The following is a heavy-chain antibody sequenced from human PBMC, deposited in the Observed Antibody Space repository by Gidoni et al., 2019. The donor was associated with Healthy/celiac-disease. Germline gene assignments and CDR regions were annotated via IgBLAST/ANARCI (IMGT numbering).Heavy chain of an antibody. CDR2: ISWNSGSI. Sequence: EVQLVESGGGLVQPGRSLRLSWPAPGFTFDEYAMHWVRQAPGKGLGWVSGISWNSGSIGYADSVKGRFTISRDNAKNSLYLQMNSLRAEDTALYYCAKDISYGYGNAFDIWGQGTMVTVSS. V-gene: IGHV3-9*01. CDR3: AKDISYGYGNAFDI. J-gene: IGHJ3*02. CDR1: GFTFDEYA. D-gene: IGHD5-18*01.